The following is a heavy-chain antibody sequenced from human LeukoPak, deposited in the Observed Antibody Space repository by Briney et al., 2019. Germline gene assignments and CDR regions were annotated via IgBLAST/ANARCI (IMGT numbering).Heavy chain of an antibody. CDR3: ARDRVIAASGRGCWFDP. Sequence: SETLSLTCTVSAGSISSGTYYWSWIRQPAGKGLEWIGRVYTSGSTNYNPSLKSRVTMSVDTSKNQFSLKLSSVTAADTAVYYCARDRVIAASGRGCWFDPWGQGTLVTVSS. CDR1: AGSISSGTYY. V-gene: IGHV4-61*02. D-gene: IGHD6-13*01. J-gene: IGHJ5*02. CDR2: VYTSGST.